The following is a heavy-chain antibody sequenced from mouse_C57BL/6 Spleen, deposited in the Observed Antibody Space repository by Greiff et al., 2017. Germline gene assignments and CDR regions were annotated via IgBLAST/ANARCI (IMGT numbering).Heavy chain of an antibody. CDR2: INPNYGTT. CDR1: GYTFTDYY. D-gene: IGHD1-1*01. Sequence: EVQLQQSGPELVKPGASVKISCKASGYTFTDYYMNWVKQSNGKSLEWIGEINPNYGTTSYNQKFKGKATLTVDQSSSTAYMQLNSLTSEDSAVYYCAVSYYYGSSFVAGYFDVWGTGTTVTVSS. CDR3: AVSYYYGSSFVAGYFDV. J-gene: IGHJ1*03. V-gene: IGHV1-39*01.